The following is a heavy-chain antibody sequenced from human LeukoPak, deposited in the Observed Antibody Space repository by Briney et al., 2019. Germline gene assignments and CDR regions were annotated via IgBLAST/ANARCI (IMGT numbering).Heavy chain of an antibody. CDR2: INGDGSST. D-gene: IGHD1-14*01. J-gene: IGHJ3*02. CDR3: IRDYGAVGTTNAFDI. CDR1: GFTFSRYW. Sequence: GGSLRLSCAASGFTFSRYWMHWVRQAPGEGLGWVSRINGDGSSTIYADFVKGRFTISRDNAKNTLYLQMNSLRVEDTAVYYCIRDYGAVGTTNAFDIWGQGTMVTVSS. V-gene: IGHV3-74*01.